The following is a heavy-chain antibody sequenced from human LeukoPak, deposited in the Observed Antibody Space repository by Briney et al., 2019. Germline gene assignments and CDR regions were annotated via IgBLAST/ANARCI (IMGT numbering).Heavy chain of an antibody. J-gene: IGHJ4*02. Sequence: GGSLRLSCEASGFTFSSYWMSWVRQAPGKGLEWVANIKQDGSEKKYLDSVKGRFTISRDNAKNSMYLQMNSLRAEDTAVYYCARDEIYYDILTGYRHFDYWGQGTLVTVFS. CDR1: GFTFSSYW. CDR3: ARDEIYYDILTGYRHFDY. CDR2: IKQDGSEK. V-gene: IGHV3-7*01. D-gene: IGHD3-9*01.